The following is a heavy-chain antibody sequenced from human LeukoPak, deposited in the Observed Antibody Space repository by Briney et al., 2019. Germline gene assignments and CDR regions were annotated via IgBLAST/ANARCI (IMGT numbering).Heavy chain of an antibody. Sequence: ASVKVSCKASGYTFTSYYMHWVRQAPGQGLEWMGIINPSGGSTSYAQKFQGRVTMTRDTSTSTVYMELSSLRSEDTAVYYCASRYPYGGNWEDHYGMDVWGQGTTVTVSS. CDR2: INPSGGST. CDR1: GYTFTSYY. CDR3: ASRYPYGGNWEDHYGMDV. J-gene: IGHJ6*02. D-gene: IGHD2-15*01. V-gene: IGHV1-46*01.